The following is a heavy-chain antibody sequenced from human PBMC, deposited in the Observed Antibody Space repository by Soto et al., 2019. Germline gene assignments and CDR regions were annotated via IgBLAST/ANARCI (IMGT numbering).Heavy chain of an antibody. V-gene: IGHV1-18*01. Sequence: ASVKVSCKASGYTSTSYGITWVRQAPGQGLEWMGWISSYNGNTNYAQKLQGRVTMTTDTSTSTAYMELSSLRSEDTAVYYCARNGWTDYDFWSGYTDAFDSWGQGTMVTVSS. CDR2: ISSYNGNT. D-gene: IGHD3-3*01. CDR3: ARNGWTDYDFWSGYTDAFDS. CDR1: GYTSTSYG. J-gene: IGHJ3*02.